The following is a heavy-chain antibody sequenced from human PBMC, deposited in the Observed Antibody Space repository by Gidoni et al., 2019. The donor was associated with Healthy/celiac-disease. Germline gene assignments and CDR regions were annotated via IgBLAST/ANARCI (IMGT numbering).Heavy chain of an antibody. CDR2: ISYDGSNK. CDR1: GFTFSSYA. D-gene: IGHD6-13*01. Sequence: QVQLVESGGGVVQPGRSLRLSCAASGFTFSSYAMHWVRQAPGKGLEWVAVISYDGSNKYYADSVKGRFTISRDNSKNTLYLQMNSLRAEDTAVYYCARDRNRQLFDYWGQGTLVTVSS. V-gene: IGHV3-30-3*01. J-gene: IGHJ4*02. CDR3: ARDRNRQLFDY.